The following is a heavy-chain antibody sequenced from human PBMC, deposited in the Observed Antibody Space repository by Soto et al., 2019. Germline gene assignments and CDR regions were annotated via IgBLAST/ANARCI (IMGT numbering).Heavy chain of an antibody. V-gene: IGHV1-24*01. CDR1: GYTLTELS. J-gene: IGHJ4*03. D-gene: IGHD3-22*01. CDR3: ATAGPYYDSSGYYFRGYFDY. CDR2: FDPEDGET. Sequence: ASVKVSCKVSGYTLTELSMHWVRQAPGKGLEWMGGFDPEDGETIYAQKFQGRVTMTEDTSTDTAYMELSSLRSEDTAVYYCATAGPYYDSSGYYFRGYFDYWG.